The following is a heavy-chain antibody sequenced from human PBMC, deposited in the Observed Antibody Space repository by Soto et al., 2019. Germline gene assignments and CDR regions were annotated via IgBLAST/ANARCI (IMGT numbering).Heavy chain of an antibody. J-gene: IGHJ6*03. V-gene: IGHV4-34*01. CDR3: ATQNVRFLEGVGKHLYFLDV. Sequence: QVQLQQWGAGLLKPSETLSLTCAVYGGSFSGYYWSWIRQPPGKGLEWIGEINHIGTTNYNPSLKSRGPISVDMSKYQFSLKLSSVPAADTAVYYCATQNVRFLEGVGKHLYFLDVWGKGTTVTVSS. D-gene: IGHD3-3*01. CDR2: INHIGTT. CDR1: GGSFSGYY.